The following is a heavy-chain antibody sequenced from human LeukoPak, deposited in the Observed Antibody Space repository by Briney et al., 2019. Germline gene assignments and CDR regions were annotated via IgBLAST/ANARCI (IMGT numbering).Heavy chain of an antibody. D-gene: IGHD3-9*01. J-gene: IGHJ4*02. V-gene: IGHV3-30*18. Sequence: HPGRSLRLSCAASGFTFSSYAMYWVRQAPGKGLEWVALISYDGSYQYSADSVRGRFTISRDNSRNSLYLQMNSLRAEDTAFYYCTKGGFKYFDWSYFDYWGQGTLVTVSS. CDR1: GFTFSSYA. CDR2: ISYDGSYQ. CDR3: TKGGFKYFDWSYFDY.